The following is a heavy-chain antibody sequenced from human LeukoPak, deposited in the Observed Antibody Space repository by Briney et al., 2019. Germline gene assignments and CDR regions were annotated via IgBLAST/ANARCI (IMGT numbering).Heavy chain of an antibody. J-gene: IGHJ4*02. Sequence: GGSLRLSCAASGFMLSSTWMHWVRQAPGKGLVWVSRINSDATSTSYADSVRGRFTISRDDAKNTMYLQMNSLRAEDTAMYYCVRGSPGYSSSWHAYWGQGTLVTVSS. CDR3: VRGSPGYSSSWHAY. CDR1: GFMLSSTW. D-gene: IGHD6-13*01. CDR2: INSDATST. V-gene: IGHV3-74*01.